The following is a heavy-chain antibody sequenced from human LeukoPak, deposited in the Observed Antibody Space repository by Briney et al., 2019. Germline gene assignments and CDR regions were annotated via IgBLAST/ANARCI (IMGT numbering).Heavy chain of an antibody. CDR3: ARGTYCGGDCYSLGGNYYFDY. CDR2: ITPFNGNT. Sequence: SVKVSCKASGYTFTYRYLHWVRQAPGQALEWMGWITPFNGNTNYAQKFQDRVTMTRDTSTSTVYMELSSLRSEDTAVYYCARGTYCGGDCYSLGGNYYFDYWGQGTLVTVSS. J-gene: IGHJ4*02. CDR1: GYTFTYRY. D-gene: IGHD2-21*02. V-gene: IGHV1-45*02.